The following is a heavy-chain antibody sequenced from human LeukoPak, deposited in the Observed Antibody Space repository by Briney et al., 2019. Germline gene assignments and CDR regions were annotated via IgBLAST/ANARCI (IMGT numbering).Heavy chain of an antibody. Sequence: GGSLRLSCAASGFTFSSYGMHWVRQAPGKGLEWVAFIRYDGSNKYYADSVKGRFTISRDNSKNSLYLQMNSLRAEDTAVYYCAGTQLRFLEWLSPPWGQGTLVTVSS. CDR1: GFTFSSYG. CDR2: IRYDGSNK. CDR3: AGTQLRFLEWLSPP. V-gene: IGHV3-30*02. J-gene: IGHJ5*02. D-gene: IGHD3-3*01.